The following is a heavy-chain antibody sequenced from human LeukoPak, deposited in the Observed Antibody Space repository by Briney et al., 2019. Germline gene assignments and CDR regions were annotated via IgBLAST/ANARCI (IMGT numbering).Heavy chain of an antibody. J-gene: IGHJ4*02. Sequence: ASVKVSCKASGYTFTSYYMHWVRQAPGQGLEWMGLINPTGDSTDYAHKFQGRVTITADESTSTVYMELSSLRSDDTAIYYCAFEGYNYGYNWGQGTLVTVSS. V-gene: IGHV1-46*01. CDR3: AFEGYNYGYN. CDR2: INPTGDST. D-gene: IGHD5-18*01. CDR1: GYTFTSYY.